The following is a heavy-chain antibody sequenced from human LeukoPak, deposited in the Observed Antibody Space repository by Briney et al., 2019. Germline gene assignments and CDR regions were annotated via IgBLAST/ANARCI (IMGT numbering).Heavy chain of an antibody. CDR1: GYTFTSYG. J-gene: IGHJ4*02. CDR2: ISAYNGNT. Sequence: ASVKVSCKASGYTFTSYGISWVRQAPGQGLEWMGWISAYNGNTNYAQKLRGRVTMTTDTSTSTAHMELRSLRSDDTAVYYCARDPSLYYYDSSGFYDYWGQGTLVTVSS. CDR3: ARDPSLYYYDSSGFYDY. V-gene: IGHV1-18*01. D-gene: IGHD3-22*01.